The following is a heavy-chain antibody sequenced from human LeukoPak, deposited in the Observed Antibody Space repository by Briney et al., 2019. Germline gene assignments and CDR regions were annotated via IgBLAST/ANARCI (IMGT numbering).Heavy chain of an antibody. D-gene: IGHD5-24*01. V-gene: IGHV1-2*02. Sequence: ASVKVSCKASGYTFTGHYMHWVRQAPGQGLEWMGWINPNSGGTNYAQNFQGRVTMTRDTSITTAYMELNRLRSDDTAVYYCARDGYNRYYYYYYMDVWGKGTTVTVSS. J-gene: IGHJ6*03. CDR2: INPNSGGT. CDR1: GYTFTGHY. CDR3: ARDGYNRYYYYYYMDV.